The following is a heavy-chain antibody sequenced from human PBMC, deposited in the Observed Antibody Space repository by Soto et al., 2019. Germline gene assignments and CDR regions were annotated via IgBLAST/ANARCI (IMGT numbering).Heavy chain of an antibody. CDR2: IYYSGST. CDR3: ARQGITMVRGGFGTSNRNYYYYYMDV. CDR1: GGSISSYY. J-gene: IGHJ6*03. V-gene: IGHV4-59*08. Sequence: SETLSLTCTVSGGSISSYYWSWIRQPPGKGLEWIGYIYYSGSTNYNPSLKSRVTISVDTSKNQFSLKLSSVTAADTAVYYCARQGITMVRGGFGTSNRNYYYYYMDVWGKGTTVTVSS. D-gene: IGHD3-10*01.